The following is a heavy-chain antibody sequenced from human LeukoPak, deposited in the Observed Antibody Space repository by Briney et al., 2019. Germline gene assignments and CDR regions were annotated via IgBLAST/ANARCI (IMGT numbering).Heavy chain of an antibody. D-gene: IGHD2-15*01. Sequence: SETLSLTCTVSGGSISSYYWSWIRQPPGKGLEWIGYIYYSGSTNYNPSLKSRVTISVDTSKNQFSLKLSSVTAADTAVYYCARGNNYSGFDYWGQGTLVTVSS. CDR2: IYYSGST. V-gene: IGHV4-59*08. CDR3: ARGNNYSGFDY. CDR1: GGSISSYY. J-gene: IGHJ4*02.